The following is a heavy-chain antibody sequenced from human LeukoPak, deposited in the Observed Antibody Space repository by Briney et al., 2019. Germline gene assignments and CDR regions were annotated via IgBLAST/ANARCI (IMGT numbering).Heavy chain of an antibody. D-gene: IGHD3-10*01. J-gene: IGHJ4*02. CDR3: ARWGERSGSYYTYSFDY. Sequence: GRSLRFSCAASGFTFSSYGMHWVRQAPGKGLEWVAVISYDGSNKYYADSVKGRFTISRDNSKNTLYLQMNSLRAEDTAVYYCARWGERSGSYYTYSFDYWGQGTLVTVSS. CDR2: ISYDGSNK. CDR1: GFTFSSYG. V-gene: IGHV3-30*03.